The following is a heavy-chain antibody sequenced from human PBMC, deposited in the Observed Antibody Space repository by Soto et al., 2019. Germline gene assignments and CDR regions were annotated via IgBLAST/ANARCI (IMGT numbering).Heavy chain of an antibody. Sequence: GGSLRLSCAASGFTFSSYAMHWVRQAPGKGLEWVAVISYDGSNKYYADSVKGRFTISRDNSKNTLYLQMNSLRAEDTAVYYYARDGWQWLVGGYFDYWGQRTLVTVSS. CDR1: GFTFSSYA. D-gene: IGHD6-19*01. CDR3: ARDGWQWLVGGYFDY. J-gene: IGHJ4*02. CDR2: ISYDGSNK. V-gene: IGHV3-30-3*01.